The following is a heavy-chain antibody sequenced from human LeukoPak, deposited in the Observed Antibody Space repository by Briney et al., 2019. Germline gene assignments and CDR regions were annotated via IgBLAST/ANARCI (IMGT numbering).Heavy chain of an antibody. J-gene: IGHJ4*02. V-gene: IGHV4-39*01. CDR3: ARHHRPYRTFDY. D-gene: IGHD3-16*02. CDR2: IYYSGST. CDR1: GGSISSSTYY. Sequence: PSATLSLTCTVSGGSISSSTYYWGWIRQPPGKGLVWIGSIYYSGSTYYNPSLKSRVTISVDTSKNQFSLKLSSVTAADTAVYYCARHHRPYRTFDYWGQGTLVTVSS.